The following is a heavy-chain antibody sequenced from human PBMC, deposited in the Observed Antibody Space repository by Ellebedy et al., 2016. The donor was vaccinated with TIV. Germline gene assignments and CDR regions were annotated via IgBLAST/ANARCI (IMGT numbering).Heavy chain of an antibody. CDR1: GFTLTGYS. D-gene: IGHD3-16*01. CDR2: ISGGGSI. Sequence: GESLKISXAASGFTLTGYSFYWVRQAPGKGLECVSSISGGGSIYYADSVKGRFTISRDNAKKSLYLQMNSLRVEDTAVYYCARTSGMTSGGIRGPGDYWGQGTLVTVSS. CDR3: ARTSGMTSGGIRGPGDY. J-gene: IGHJ4*02. V-gene: IGHV3-21*01.